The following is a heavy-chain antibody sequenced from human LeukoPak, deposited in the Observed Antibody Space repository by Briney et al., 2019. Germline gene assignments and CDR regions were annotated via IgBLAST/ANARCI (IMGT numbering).Heavy chain of an antibody. D-gene: IGHD5-18*01. J-gene: IGHJ4*02. V-gene: IGHV4-61*01. CDR3: ARGSRGYSYG. CDR1: GGSVSSGSYY. Sequence: PSETLSLTCTVSGGSVSSGSYYWSWIRQPPGKGLEWIGYIYYSASTNYNSSLKSRVTISVDTSNNQFSLKLSSVTAADTAVYYCARGSRGYSYGWGQGTLVTVSS. CDR2: IYYSAST.